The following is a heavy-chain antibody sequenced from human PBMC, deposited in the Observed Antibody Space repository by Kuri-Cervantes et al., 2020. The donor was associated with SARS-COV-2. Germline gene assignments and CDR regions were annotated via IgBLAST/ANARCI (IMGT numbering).Heavy chain of an antibody. CDR1: GGSISSGSYY. V-gene: IGHV4-61*10. D-gene: IGHD3-22*01. CDR2: IHTGGST. Sequence: SETLSLTCSVSGGSISSGSYYWSWIRQPAGKGLEWIGYIHTGGSTNYNPSLKSRVTISVDTSKNQFSLKLSSVTAADTAVYYCARVKPYYDSSGYSPPHYYYYYMDVWGKGTTVTVSS. CDR3: ARVKPYYDSSGYSPPHYYYYYMDV. J-gene: IGHJ6*03.